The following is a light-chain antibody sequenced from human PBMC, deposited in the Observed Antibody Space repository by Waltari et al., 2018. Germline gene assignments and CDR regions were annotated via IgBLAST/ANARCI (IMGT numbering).Light chain of an antibody. CDR2: DNH. V-gene: IGLV1-51*01. CDR1: NTNIGTHS. J-gene: IGLJ2*01. Sequence: QSVLTQPPSLSAAPGQKVTLSCSGSNTNIGTHSVSWYKQVPGTAPKLLIYDNHKRPSGIPDRFSGSRSGTSATLDISGLQTGDEAEYYCATWETRLSTVVFGGGTKLTVL. CDR3: ATWETRLSTVV.